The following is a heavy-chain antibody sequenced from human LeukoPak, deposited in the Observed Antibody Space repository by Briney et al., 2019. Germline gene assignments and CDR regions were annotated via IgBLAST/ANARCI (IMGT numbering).Heavy chain of an antibody. J-gene: IGHJ6*03. CDR3: AREVRGVAWNFNYYLDV. CDR2: VYNSGTT. D-gene: IGHD3-10*01. CDR1: GGSFTSYY. V-gene: IGHV4-59*12. Sequence: PSETLSLTCTVSGGSFTSYYWSWIRQPPGRRLEWIGNVYNSGTTNYNSSLKSRVTMSLDTSKNQFSLRLTSVTAADTAVYYCAREVRGVAWNFNYYLDVWGKGTTVTVSS.